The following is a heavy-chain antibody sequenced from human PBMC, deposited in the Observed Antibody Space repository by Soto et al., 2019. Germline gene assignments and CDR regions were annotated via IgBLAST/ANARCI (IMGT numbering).Heavy chain of an antibody. J-gene: IGHJ4*02. CDR3: AKLTDFWSGYYEYYFDY. D-gene: IGHD3-3*01. Sequence: GSLRLSCAASGFTFSSYAMSWVRQAPGKGLEWVSAISGSGGSTYYADSVKGRFTISRDNSKNTLYLQMNSLRAEDTAVYYRAKLTDFWSGYYEYYFDYWGQGTLVTVSS. CDR1: GFTFSSYA. V-gene: IGHV3-23*01. CDR2: ISGSGGST.